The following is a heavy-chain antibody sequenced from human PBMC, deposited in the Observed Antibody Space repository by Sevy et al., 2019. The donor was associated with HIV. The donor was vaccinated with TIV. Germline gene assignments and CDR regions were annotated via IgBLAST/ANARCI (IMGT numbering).Heavy chain of an antibody. CDR2: ISGSGGST. Sequence: GGSLRLSCAASGFTFSSYAMSWVRQAPGKGLEWVSAISGSGGSTYYADSVKGRFTISRDNSKNTLYLQMTSLRAEDAAVYYCAKDGLTTVNTRRPDNWGQGTLVTVSS. V-gene: IGHV3-23*01. CDR3: AKDGLTTVNTRRPDN. CDR1: GFTFSSYA. D-gene: IGHD4-4*01. J-gene: IGHJ4*02.